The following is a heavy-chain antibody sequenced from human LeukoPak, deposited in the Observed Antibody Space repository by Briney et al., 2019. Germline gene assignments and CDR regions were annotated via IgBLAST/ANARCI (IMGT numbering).Heavy chain of an antibody. J-gene: IGHJ4*02. CDR2: INQDGSQK. Sequence: GGSLRLSCAASRFTFSTYWMSWVRQAPGKGLEWVANINQDGSQKYYVDSVKGRFTISRDNARNSLFLQMNSLRAEDSAVYYCATDLYYWGQGTLVTVSS. CDR3: ATDLYY. CDR1: RFTFSTYW. V-gene: IGHV3-7*04.